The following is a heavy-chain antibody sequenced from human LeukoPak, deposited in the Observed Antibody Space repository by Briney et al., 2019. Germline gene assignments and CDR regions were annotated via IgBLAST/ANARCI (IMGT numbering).Heavy chain of an antibody. V-gene: IGHV4-30-4*01. CDR3: ARRSRLDGRAFDI. J-gene: IGHJ3*02. CDR2: IYYSGST. Sequence: SETLSLTCTVSGGSISSGDYYWSWIRQPPGKGLEWIGYIYYSGSTYYNPSLQSLVTISVDTSKNQFSLKLSSVTAADTAVYYCARRSRLDGRAFDIWGQGTMVTVSS. D-gene: IGHD6-25*01. CDR1: GGSISSGDYY.